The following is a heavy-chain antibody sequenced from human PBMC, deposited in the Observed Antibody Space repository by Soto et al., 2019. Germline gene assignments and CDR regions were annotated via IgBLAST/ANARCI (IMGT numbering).Heavy chain of an antibody. V-gene: IGHV1-46*01. CDR2: IHPSGDT. CDR1: GYKFTTYF. D-gene: IGHD2-15*01. CDR3: VRGYCTTSPCSGDFQF. J-gene: IGHJ1*01. Sequence: ASVKVSCKASGYKFTTYFIHWVRQAPGQDLEWMGMIHPSGDTGYAQKFRGRVTMTIDTSTTTAYMKLRNLTSEDTAVYFSVRGYCTTSPCSGDFQFWGQGTLVTVSS.